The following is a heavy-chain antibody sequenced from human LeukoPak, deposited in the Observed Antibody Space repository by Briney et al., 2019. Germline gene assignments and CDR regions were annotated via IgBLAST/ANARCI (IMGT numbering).Heavy chain of an antibody. J-gene: IGHJ4*02. CDR3: ARRTWIQLWFDY. D-gene: IGHD5-18*01. CDR1: GGSFSGYY. CDR2: INHSGST. Sequence: SETLSLTCAVHGGSFSGYYWSWIRQPPGKGLEWIGEINHSGSTNYNPSLKSRVTISVDTSKNQFSLKLSSVTAADTAVYYCARRTWIQLWFDYWGQGTLVTVSS. V-gene: IGHV4-34*01.